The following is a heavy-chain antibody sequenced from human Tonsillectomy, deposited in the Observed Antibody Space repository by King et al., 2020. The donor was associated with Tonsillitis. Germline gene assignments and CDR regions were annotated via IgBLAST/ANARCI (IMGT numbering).Heavy chain of an antibody. D-gene: IGHD1-26*01. CDR3: AKGEVGTVHYFHY. CDR1: GFTFTSYG. Sequence: VQLVESGGGVVQPGGSLRLSCAASGFTFTSYGMHWVRQAPGKGLEWVAFIRYDGSEKYYADSVKGRFTVSRDNSKNTLFLQINSLSAEDTAVYYCAKGEVGTVHYFHYWGQGTLVTVSS. CDR2: IRYDGSEK. V-gene: IGHV3-30*02. J-gene: IGHJ4*02.